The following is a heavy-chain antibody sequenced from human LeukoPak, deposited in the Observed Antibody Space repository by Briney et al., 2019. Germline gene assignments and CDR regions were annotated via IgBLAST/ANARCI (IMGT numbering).Heavy chain of an antibody. V-gene: IGHV4-39*01. CDR3: ASSSSWYYFDF. J-gene: IGHJ4*02. D-gene: IGHD6-13*01. CDR2: IYYSGRT. CDR1: DGSISSSSSY. Sequence: SETLSLTCTVSDGSISSSSSYWGWIRHPPGKGLEWIGSIYYSGRTYYNPSLKSRVTISVDTSKNQFSLKLSSVTAADTAVYYCASSSSWYYFDFWGQGTLVTVSS.